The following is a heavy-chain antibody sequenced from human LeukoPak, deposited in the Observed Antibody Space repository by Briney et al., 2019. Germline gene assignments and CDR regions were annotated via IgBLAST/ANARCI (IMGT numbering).Heavy chain of an antibody. CDR3: AKVPASVLAAAGPGGYFDY. V-gene: IGHV3-30*18. J-gene: IGHJ4*02. CDR2: ISYDGSNK. Sequence: PGRSLRLSCAASGFTFSSYGMHWVRQAPGKGLEWVAVISYDGSNKYYADSVKGRFTISRDNFKNTLYLQMNSLRAEDTAVYYCAKVPASVLAAAGPGGYFDYWGQGTLVTVSS. CDR1: GFTFSSYG. D-gene: IGHD6-13*01.